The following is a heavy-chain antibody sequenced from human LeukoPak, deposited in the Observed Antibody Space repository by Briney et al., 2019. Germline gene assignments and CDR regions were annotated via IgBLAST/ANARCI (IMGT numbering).Heavy chain of an antibody. Sequence: GESLKISCKGSGYSFTSYWIGWVRQMPGKGLEGMGIIYPADSYTRYSPSFQGQVTISADKSISTAYLQWSSLKASDTAMYYCARTHSNYMIDYWGQGTLVTVSS. CDR2: IYPADSYT. V-gene: IGHV5-51*01. J-gene: IGHJ4*02. CDR3: ARTHSNYMIDY. CDR1: GYSFTSYW. D-gene: IGHD4-11*01.